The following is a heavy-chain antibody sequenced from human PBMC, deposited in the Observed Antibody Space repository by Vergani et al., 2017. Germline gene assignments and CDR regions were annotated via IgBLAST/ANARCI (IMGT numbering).Heavy chain of an antibody. CDR3: ARGVTTVTTLDI. Sequence: EVQLVESGGGLVKPGGSLRLSCAASVFTFSSYSMNWVRQAPGKGLEWVSSISSSSSYIYYADSVKGRFTISRDNAKNSLYLQMNSLRAEDTAVYYCARGVTTVTTLDIWGQGTMVTVSS. CDR2: ISSSSSYI. J-gene: IGHJ3*02. V-gene: IGHV3-21*01. CDR1: VFTFSSYS. D-gene: IGHD4-17*01.